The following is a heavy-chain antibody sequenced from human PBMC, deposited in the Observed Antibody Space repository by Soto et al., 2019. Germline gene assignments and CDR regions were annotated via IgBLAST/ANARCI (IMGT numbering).Heavy chain of an antibody. Sequence: QLQLQESGPGLVKPSETLSLTCTVSGGSISSSSYYWGWIRQPPGKGLEWIGSIYYSGSTYYNPSLKSRVTISVDTSKNQFSLKLSSVTAADAAVYYCASKGKYCSSTSCYVLPYNWFDPWGQGTLVTVSS. J-gene: IGHJ5*02. D-gene: IGHD2-2*01. V-gene: IGHV4-39*01. CDR1: GGSISSSSYY. CDR2: IYYSGST. CDR3: ASKGKYCSSTSCYVLPYNWFDP.